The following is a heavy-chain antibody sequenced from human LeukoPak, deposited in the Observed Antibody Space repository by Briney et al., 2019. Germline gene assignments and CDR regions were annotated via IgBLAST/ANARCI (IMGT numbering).Heavy chain of an antibody. CDR1: GFTVSSYE. V-gene: IGHV3-48*03. CDR3: GPRPFQH. Sequence: PGGSLRLSCAASGFTVSSYEMNWVRQAPGKGLEWVSYISSGGSTIYYADSVKGRFTISRDNAKNSLYLQMKSLRDEDTAVYYCGPRPFQHWGQGTLVTVSS. CDR2: ISSGGSTI. J-gene: IGHJ1*01.